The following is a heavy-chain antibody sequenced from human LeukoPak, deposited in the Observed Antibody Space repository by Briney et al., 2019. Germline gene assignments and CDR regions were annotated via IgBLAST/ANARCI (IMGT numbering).Heavy chain of an antibody. CDR3: ARELRTNDAFDI. CDR2: ISYDGSNK. J-gene: IGHJ3*02. D-gene: IGHD1-1*01. V-gene: IGHV3-33*05. Sequence: PGGSLRLSCAASGFTFSSYGMHWVRQAPGKGLEWVAVISYDGSNKYYADSVKGRFTISRDNAKNSLYLQMNSLRAEDTAVYYCARELRTNDAFDIWGQGTMVTVSS. CDR1: GFTFSSYG.